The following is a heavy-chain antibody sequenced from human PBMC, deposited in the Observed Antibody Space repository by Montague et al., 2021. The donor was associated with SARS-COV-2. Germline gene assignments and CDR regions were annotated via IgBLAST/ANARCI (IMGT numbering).Heavy chain of an antibody. D-gene: IGHD3-10*01. CDR3: ATASGSGSLGFHY. J-gene: IGHJ4*02. V-gene: IGHV4-31*03. Sequence: TLSLTCTVSGASISTGAYYWSWIRQHPGKGLEWIGYIYYSGTIYYNPSPKSRVTISLDTSNNHSSLKLSSVTAADTAVYYCATASGSGSLGFHYWGQGTLVPVSS. CDR2: IYYSGTI. CDR1: GASISTGAYY.